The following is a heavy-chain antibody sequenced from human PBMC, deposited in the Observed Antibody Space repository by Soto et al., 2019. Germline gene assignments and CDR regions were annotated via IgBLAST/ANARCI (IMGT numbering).Heavy chain of an antibody. CDR3: ARQAEGMVRGVPNYYYYGMDV. J-gene: IGHJ6*02. CDR1: GGSIGSSSYY. V-gene: IGHV4-39*01. D-gene: IGHD3-10*01. CDR2: IYYSGST. Sequence: SETLSLTCTVSGGSIGSSSYYWGWIRQPPGEGLEWIGSIYYSGSTYYNPSLKSRVTISVDTSKNQFSLKLSSVTAADTAVYYCARQAEGMVRGVPNYYYYGMDVWGQGTTVTVS.